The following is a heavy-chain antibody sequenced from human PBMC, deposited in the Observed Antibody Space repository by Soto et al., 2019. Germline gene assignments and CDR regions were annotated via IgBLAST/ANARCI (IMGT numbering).Heavy chain of an antibody. CDR1: GFTFSTYA. J-gene: IGHJ3*02. V-gene: IGHV3-23*01. D-gene: IGHD4-17*01. CDR2: ISGSGGST. Sequence: LKISCAVSGFTFSTYAMSWVRQAPGKGLEWVSAISGSGGSTFYADSVKGRFTISRDNSINMLYLQINSLRPEDTAVYYCAHPRGYGVFDAYDIWGQGXMVTV. CDR3: AHPRGYGVFDAYDI.